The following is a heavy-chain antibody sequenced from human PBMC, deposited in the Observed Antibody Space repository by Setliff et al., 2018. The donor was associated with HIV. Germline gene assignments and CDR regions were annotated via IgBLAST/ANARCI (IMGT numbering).Heavy chain of an antibody. CDR3: ASKGGSGNYPDSDAFDI. CDR1: GNTFSSHY. J-gene: IGHJ3*02. CDR2: INPSGDIT. V-gene: IGHV1-46*01. D-gene: IGHD3-10*01. Sequence: ASVKVSCKASGNTFSSHYMHWVRQAPGKGLEWMGLINPSGDITGYAEKFQGRVTMTRDTSTSTVHMELRSLRSEDTAIYYCASKGGSGNYPDSDAFDIWGQGTLVTVS.